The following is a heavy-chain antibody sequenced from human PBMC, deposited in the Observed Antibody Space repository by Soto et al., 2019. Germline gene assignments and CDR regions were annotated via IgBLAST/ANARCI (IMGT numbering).Heavy chain of an antibody. CDR1: GASISGFY. V-gene: IGHV4-4*07. CDR2: IYATGTT. D-gene: IGHD1-1*01. J-gene: IGHJ5*02. Sequence: SETLSLTCTVSGASISGFYWSWIRKSAGKGLEWIGRIYATGTTDYNPSLKSRVMMSVDTSKKQFSLRLRSVTAADTAVYYCVRDGTKTLRDWFDPWGQGISVTVSS. CDR3: VRDGTKTLRDWFDP.